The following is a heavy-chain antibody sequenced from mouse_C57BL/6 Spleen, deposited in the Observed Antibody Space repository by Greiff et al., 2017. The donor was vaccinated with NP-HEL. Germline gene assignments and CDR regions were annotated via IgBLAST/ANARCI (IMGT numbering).Heavy chain of an antibody. CDR3: ARHLGGDYAMDY. CDR2: IDPANGNT. J-gene: IGHJ4*01. Sequence: EVQLQQSVAELVRPGASVKLSCTASGFNIKNTYMHWVKQRPEQGLEWIGRIDPANGNTTYAPKFQGKATITAATSSNPTYLQLSILTSKAAAIYSYARHLGGDYAMDYWGQGTSVTVSS. CDR1: GFNIKNTY. V-gene: IGHV14-3*01. D-gene: IGHD1-1*02.